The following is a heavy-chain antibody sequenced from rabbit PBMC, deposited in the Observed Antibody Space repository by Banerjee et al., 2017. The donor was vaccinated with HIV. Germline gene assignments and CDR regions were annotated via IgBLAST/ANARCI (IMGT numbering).Heavy chain of an antibody. Sequence: QEQLVESGGGLVKPGASLTLTCTASGFSFSSSYDMCWVRQAPGKGLEWIGCIYTGNGKTYYASWAKGRFTISKSSSTTVTLQMTSLTAADTATYFCARDLPGVIGWNFGWWGPGTLVTVS. D-gene: IGHD1-1*01. J-gene: IGHJ4*01. CDR3: ARDLPGVIGWNFGW. CDR2: IYTGNGKT. V-gene: IGHV1S45*01. CDR1: GFSFSSSYD.